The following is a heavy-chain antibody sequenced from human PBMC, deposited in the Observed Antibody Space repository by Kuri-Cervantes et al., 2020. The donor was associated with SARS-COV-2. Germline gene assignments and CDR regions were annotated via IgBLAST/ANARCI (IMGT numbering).Heavy chain of an antibody. CDR1: GGSFSGSYS. V-gene: IGHV4-30-2*01. CDR3: ASGSFGSNDF. D-gene: IGHD3-10*01. Sequence: SETLSLTCAVSGGSFSGSYSWSWIRQPPGKGLEWIGYIYHSGSTYYNPSLKSRVTISGDKSKNQFSLRLTSVTAAGTAVYYCASGSFGSNDFWGQGTLVTVSS. CDR2: IYHSGST. J-gene: IGHJ4*02.